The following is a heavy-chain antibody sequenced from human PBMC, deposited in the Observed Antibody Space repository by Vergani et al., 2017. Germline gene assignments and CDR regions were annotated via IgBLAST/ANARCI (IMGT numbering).Heavy chain of an antibody. CDR3: AKDLGTSSGGGWFDP. D-gene: IGHD6-6*01. CDR1: GFTSAGYA. CDR2: ISWNSNSI. Sequence: EVQLEESGGGLVLPGRSLRLSCVASGFTSAGYAMHWVRQAPGKGLEWVSGISWNSNSIGYADSVKGRFTISRDNAKNSLYLQMYSLRAEDTALYYCAKDLGTSSGGGWFDPWGQGTLVIVSS. V-gene: IGHV3-9*02. J-gene: IGHJ5*02.